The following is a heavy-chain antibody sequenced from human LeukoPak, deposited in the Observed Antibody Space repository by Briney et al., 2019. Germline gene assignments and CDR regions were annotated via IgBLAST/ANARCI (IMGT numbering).Heavy chain of an antibody. V-gene: IGHV4-39*01. CDR1: GGSISSSTFY. CDR3: ARSRSDYVWGSYRIYYFDY. D-gene: IGHD3-16*02. CDR2: IFSGGST. Sequence: PSETLSLTCTVSGGSISSSTFYWGWIRQPPGKGLEWIGSIFSGGSTYYNPSLKSRVTISVDTSKNQFSLKLSSVTAADTAVYYCARSRSDYVWGSYRIYYFDYWGQGTLVTVSS. J-gene: IGHJ4*02.